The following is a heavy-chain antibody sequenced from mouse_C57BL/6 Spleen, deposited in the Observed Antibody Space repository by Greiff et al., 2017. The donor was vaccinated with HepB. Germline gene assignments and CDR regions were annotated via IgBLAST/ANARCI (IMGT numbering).Heavy chain of an antibody. J-gene: IGHJ2*01. CDR3: ERGGWGNPYYFDY. CDR1: GYTFTGYW. CDR2: ILHGSGST. D-gene: IGHD1-1*02. Sequence: VKLMESGAELMKPGASVKLSCKATGYTFTGYWIEWVKQRPGHGLEWIGEILHGSGSTNYNKKFKGKTTFTVDPSSNTAYMPLSSLTTEDSAIYYCERGGWGNPYYFDYWGQGTTLTVSS. V-gene: IGHV1-9*01.